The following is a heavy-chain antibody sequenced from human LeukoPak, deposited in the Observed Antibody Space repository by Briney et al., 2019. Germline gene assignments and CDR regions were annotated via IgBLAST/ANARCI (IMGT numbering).Heavy chain of an antibody. CDR3: ARATFRVGTTSAPGDY. V-gene: IGHV3-74*01. CDR1: GFTFSNYW. CDR2: INTDGSST. Sequence: QPGGSLILSCAASGFTFSNYWMHWVRQAPGKGLVYVSRINTDGSSTSYADSVKGRFTISRDNAKNTLYLQMNSLGAEDTAVYYCARATFRVGTTSAPGDYWGQGTLVTVSS. J-gene: IGHJ4*02. D-gene: IGHD1-26*01.